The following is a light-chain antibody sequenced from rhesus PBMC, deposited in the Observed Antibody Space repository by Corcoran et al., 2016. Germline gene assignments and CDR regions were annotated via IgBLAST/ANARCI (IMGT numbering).Light chain of an antibody. J-gene: IGKJ2*01. CDR2: AAS. CDR3: LQYNSNPYS. V-gene: IGKV1-43*03. Sequence: DIQMTQSPSSLSASVGDRVTITCRASQGISTYLNWYQQKPGKAPKILIYAASSLESGVPSRFSGSGSGTVFILTISSLQPEDFATYYCLQYNSNPYSFGQGTKVEIK. CDR1: QGISTY.